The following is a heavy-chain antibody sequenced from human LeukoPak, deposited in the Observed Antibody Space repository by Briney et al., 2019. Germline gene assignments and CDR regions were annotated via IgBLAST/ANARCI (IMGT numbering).Heavy chain of an antibody. V-gene: IGHV4-34*01. Sequence: SETLSLTCAVYGGSFSGYYWSWIRQPPGKGLEWIGEINHSGSTNYNPSLKSRVTISVDTSKNQFSLKLCSVTAADTAVYYCARGDTMGVDFDYWGQGTLVTVSS. CDR2: INHSGST. D-gene: IGHD3-10*01. CDR3: ARGDTMGVDFDY. CDR1: GGSFSGYY. J-gene: IGHJ4*02.